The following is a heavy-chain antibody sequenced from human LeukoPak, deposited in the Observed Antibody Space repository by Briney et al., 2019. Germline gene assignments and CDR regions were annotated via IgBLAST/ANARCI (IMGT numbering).Heavy chain of an antibody. D-gene: IGHD6-13*01. CDR2: ISSSGSTI. CDR1: GFAFSSYT. V-gene: IGHV3-48*04. J-gene: IGHJ4*02. Sequence: GGSLRLSCAASGFAFSSYTMNWVRQAPGKGLEWVSYISSSGSTIYYADSVKGRFTISRDNAKNSLYLQMNSLRAEDTALYYCARGSVAAAYFDYWGQGTLVTVSS. CDR3: ARGSVAAAYFDY.